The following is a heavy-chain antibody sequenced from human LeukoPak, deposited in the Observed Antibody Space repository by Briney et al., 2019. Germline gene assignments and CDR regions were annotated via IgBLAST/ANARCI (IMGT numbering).Heavy chain of an antibody. V-gene: IGHV4-4*02. CDR1: GFTFNNYDM. Sequence: GSLRLSCAASGFTFNNYDMNWVRQPPGKGLEWIGEMYLSGTTHSNPSVKSRVTISIDKSKNQFFLNLSSVTAADTAVYYCAGLVGRYSSGLYYYYFDYWGQGTLVTVSS. CDR3: AGLVGRYSSGLYYYYFDY. CDR2: MYLSGTT. J-gene: IGHJ4*02. D-gene: IGHD3-22*01.